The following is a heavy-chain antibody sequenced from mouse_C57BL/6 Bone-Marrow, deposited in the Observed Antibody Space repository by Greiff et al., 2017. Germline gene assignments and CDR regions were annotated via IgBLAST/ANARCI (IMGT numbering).Heavy chain of an antibody. CDR3: TKATTVVATFDY. D-gene: IGHD1-1*01. CDR1: GFNIKDDY. J-gene: IGHJ2*01. Sequence: VQLKQSGAELVRPGASVKLSCTASGFNIKDDYMHWVKQRPEQGLEWIGWIDPENGDTEYASKLQGKATITADTSSNTAYLQLSSLTSEDTAVYYCTKATTVVATFDYLGQGTTLTVSS. V-gene: IGHV14-4*01. CDR2: IDPENGDT.